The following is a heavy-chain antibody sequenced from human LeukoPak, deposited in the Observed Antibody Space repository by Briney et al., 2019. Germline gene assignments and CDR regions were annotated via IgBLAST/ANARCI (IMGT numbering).Heavy chain of an antibody. CDR2: IWYDGSNK. V-gene: IGHV3-33*06. Sequence: QPGRSLRLSCAASGFTFSSYGMNWVRQAPGKGLEWVAVIWYDGSNKYYVDSVKGRFTISRDNSKNTLYLQMNSLRAEDTAVYYCAKDPGGYSLDYWGQGTLVTVSS. CDR3: AKDPGGYSLDY. D-gene: IGHD3-22*01. CDR1: GFTFSSYG. J-gene: IGHJ4*02.